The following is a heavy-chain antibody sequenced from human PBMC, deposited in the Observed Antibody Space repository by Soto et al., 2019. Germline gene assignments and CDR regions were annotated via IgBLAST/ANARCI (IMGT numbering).Heavy chain of an antibody. J-gene: IGHJ6*02. CDR1: GLTFSSYG. Sequence: QVQLVESGGDVVQPGSSLGLSGAASGLTFSSYGWTWVAQPPGRGWGGGQLISIVGITKYYADSVKGRFTISRDNSKNTQYLQMNSLRPEDTAVYYCAKGLDIVLVPGAIGPYYYYGVDVWGQGTTVTVSS. V-gene: IGHV3-30*18. CDR3: AKGLDIVLVPGAIGPYYYYGVDV. CDR2: ISIVGITK. D-gene: IGHD2-2*03.